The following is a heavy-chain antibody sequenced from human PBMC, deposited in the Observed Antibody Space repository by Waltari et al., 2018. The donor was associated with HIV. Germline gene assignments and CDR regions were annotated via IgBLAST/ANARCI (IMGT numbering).Heavy chain of an antibody. CDR1: GYPITSGYH. CDR2: IFHSGSA. CDR3: ARSEGAQTTTIFDR. D-gene: IGHD3-3*01. Sequence: QVQLQESGPGLVKPSETLSLTCGVSGYPITSGYHWGWIRQPPGRGLGGIGSIFHSGSAYYNPPLRSRVTISVDTSKNQFSLKLNSVTAADTAVYFCARSEGAQTTTIFDRWGQGTLVTVSS. J-gene: IGHJ4*02. V-gene: IGHV4-38-2*01.